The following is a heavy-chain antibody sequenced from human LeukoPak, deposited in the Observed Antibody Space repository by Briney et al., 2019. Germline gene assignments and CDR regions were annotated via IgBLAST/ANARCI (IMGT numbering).Heavy chain of an antibody. CDR3: ARDGDSSSWYPQYSQH. J-gene: IGHJ1*01. CDR1: GGSISSSSYY. Sequence: PSETLSLTCTVSGGSISSSSYYWSWIRQPPGKGLEWIGEINHSGSTNYNPSLKSRVTISVDTSKNQFSLKLSSVTAADMAVYYCARDGDSSSWYPQYSQHWGQGTLVTVSS. CDR2: INHSGST. V-gene: IGHV4-39*07. D-gene: IGHD6-13*01.